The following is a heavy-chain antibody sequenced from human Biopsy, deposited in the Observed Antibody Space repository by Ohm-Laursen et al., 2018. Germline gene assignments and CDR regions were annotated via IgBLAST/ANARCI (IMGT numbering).Heavy chain of an antibody. V-gene: IGHV1-18*01. CDR1: GYTFTSYD. Sequence: SVKVSCKASGYTFTSYDISWVRQAPGQGLEWMGWISPYNDKTSYPPKLQDRVTMTANTSTNTAHMELRSLRSDDTAVYYCARVTLPLYLDYWGQGTRVSVSS. J-gene: IGHJ4*02. D-gene: IGHD5/OR15-5a*01. CDR3: ARVTLPLYLDY. CDR2: ISPYNDKT.